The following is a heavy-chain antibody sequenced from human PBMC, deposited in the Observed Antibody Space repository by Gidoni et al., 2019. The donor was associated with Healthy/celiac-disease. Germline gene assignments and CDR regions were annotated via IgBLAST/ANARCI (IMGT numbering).Heavy chain of an antibody. CDR2: ISSSGSTI. CDR1: GFTFRSYE. V-gene: IGHV3-48*03. D-gene: IGHD7-27*01. CDR3: AREAKFNWGLEDAFDI. Sequence: EVQLVESGGGLVQPGGSLRLSCAASGFTFRSYEMNWVRQAPGKGLEWVSYISSSGSTIYYADSVKGRFTISRDNAKNSLYLQMNSLRAEDTAVYYCAREAKFNWGLEDAFDIWGQGTMVTVSS. J-gene: IGHJ3*02.